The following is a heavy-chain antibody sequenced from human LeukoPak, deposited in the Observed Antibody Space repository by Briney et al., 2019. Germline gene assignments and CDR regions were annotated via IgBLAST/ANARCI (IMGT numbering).Heavy chain of an antibody. D-gene: IGHD3-16*01. J-gene: IGHJ3*02. CDR2: IKSKTDGGTT. Sequence: GGSLRLSCAASGFTFSNAWMSWVRQAPGKGLEWVSRIKSKTDGGTTDYAAPVKGRFTISRDDSKNTLYLQMNSLKTEDTAVYYCTTDQQGYYDYVWGSYTAFDIWGQGTMVTVSS. V-gene: IGHV3-15*01. CDR1: GFTFSNAW. CDR3: TTDQQGYYDYVWGSYTAFDI.